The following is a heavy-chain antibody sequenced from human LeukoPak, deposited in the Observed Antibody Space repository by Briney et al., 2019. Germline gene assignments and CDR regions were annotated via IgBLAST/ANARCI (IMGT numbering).Heavy chain of an antibody. CDR3: ARDEPWKSDW. Sequence: SETLSLTCTVSGGPVSSNYYWGWIRQPPGKGLEWIGSICSGGNTCYNPSLESRVTISVDSSRTHFFLQLTSATAADTGVYFCARDEPWKSDWWGQGTLVTVSS. CDR1: GGPVSSNYY. CDR2: ICSGGNT. V-gene: IGHV4-39*02. D-gene: IGHD1-14*01. J-gene: IGHJ4*02.